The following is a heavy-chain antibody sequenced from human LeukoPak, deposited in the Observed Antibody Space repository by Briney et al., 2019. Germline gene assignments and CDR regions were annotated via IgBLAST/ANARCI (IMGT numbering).Heavy chain of an antibody. Sequence: SEALSLTCTVSGGSISGSGYYWGWVRQAPGKGLEWIGSIYHSGTTYYNPYLKSRVTTSVDTSRNQFSVRLSSVTAADTAVYYCARGPYYFDSWGQGTLVTASS. V-gene: IGHV4-39*07. CDR3: ARGPYYFDS. CDR2: IYHSGTT. J-gene: IGHJ4*02. CDR1: GGSISGSGYY.